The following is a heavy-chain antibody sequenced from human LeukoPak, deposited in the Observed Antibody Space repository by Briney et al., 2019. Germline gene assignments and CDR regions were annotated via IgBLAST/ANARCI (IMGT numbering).Heavy chain of an antibody. Sequence: PSETLSLTCTVSGGSISSYYWSWIRQPPGKGLEWIGYIYYSVSHNYNPPLKSRVTISVDTSKNQFSLKLSSVTAADTAVYYCARDLRSGYDILTGYYKAGAFDIWGQGTMVTVSS. J-gene: IGHJ3*02. CDR3: ARDLRSGYDILTGYYKAGAFDI. D-gene: IGHD3-9*01. V-gene: IGHV4-59*01. CDR1: GGSISSYY. CDR2: IYYSVSH.